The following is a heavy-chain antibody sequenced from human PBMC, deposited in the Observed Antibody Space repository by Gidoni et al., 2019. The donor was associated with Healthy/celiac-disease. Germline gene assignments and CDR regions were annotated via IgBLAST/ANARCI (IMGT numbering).Heavy chain of an antibody. J-gene: IGHJ4*02. V-gene: IGHV1-69*04. CDR2: IIPILGRS. CDR1: RGTFSSSA. Sequence: QVQLVQPGAEVNTPGSSVKVSCKSSRGTFSSSAPSWVRQTPGQGLEWMGRIIPILGRSNYAKKFQGRVTITADKSTNKAYKELISLRSEDAAVYYCAREPAPGWGQMATMSFDYWGQGTLVTVSS. D-gene: IGHD5-12*01. CDR3: AREPAPGWGQMATMSFDY.